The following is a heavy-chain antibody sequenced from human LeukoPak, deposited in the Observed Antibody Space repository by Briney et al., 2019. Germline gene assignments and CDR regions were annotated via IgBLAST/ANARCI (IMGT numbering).Heavy chain of an antibody. J-gene: IGHJ4*02. CDR1: GGSISSSSYY. CDR3: ATRYYYYGSGSYYKPASSFDY. CDR2: IYYSGST. V-gene: IGHV4-39*01. D-gene: IGHD3-10*01. Sequence: PSETLSLTCTVSGGSISSSSYYWGWIRQPPGKGLEWIGSIYYSGSTYYNPSLKSRVTISVDTSKNQFSLKLSSVTAADTAVCYCATRYYYYGSGSYYKPASSFDYWGQGTLDTVSS.